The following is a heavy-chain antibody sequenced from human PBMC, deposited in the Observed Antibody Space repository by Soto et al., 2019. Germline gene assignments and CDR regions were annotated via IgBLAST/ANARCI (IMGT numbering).Heavy chain of an antibody. V-gene: IGHV3-30*18. J-gene: IGHJ6*02. Sequence: QVQLVESGGGVVQPGRSLRLSCAASGFTFSSYGMHWVRQAPGKGLEWVAVISDDGSNKYYADSVKGRFTISRDNSKITLYLQMNSLRAEDTAVYYCAKEFGLDYSNDERSYYYYGMDVWGQGTTVNVSS. CDR3: AKEFGLDYSNDERSYYYYGMDV. D-gene: IGHD4-4*01. CDR1: GFTFSSYG. CDR2: ISDDGSNK.